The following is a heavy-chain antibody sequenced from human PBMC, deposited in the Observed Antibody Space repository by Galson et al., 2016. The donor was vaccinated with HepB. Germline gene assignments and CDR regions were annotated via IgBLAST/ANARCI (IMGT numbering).Heavy chain of an antibody. J-gene: IGHJ6*03. CDR1: GFTFSNSW. V-gene: IGHV3-74*01. Sequence: SLRLSCAASGFTFSNSWMHWVRQAPGKGLVWVSRINSDGSITSYADSVKGRFTISRDKAKNTLYLQMNSLRAEDTAVYYCASYRKPYYYYYMDVWGKGTTVTVSS. D-gene: IGHD3-16*02. CDR2: INSDGSIT. CDR3: ASYRKPYYYYYMDV.